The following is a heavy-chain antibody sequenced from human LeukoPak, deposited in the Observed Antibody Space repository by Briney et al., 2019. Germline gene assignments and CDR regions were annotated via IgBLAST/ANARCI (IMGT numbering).Heavy chain of an antibody. D-gene: IGHD3-10*01. CDR2: ILHTGST. Sequence: PSQTLSLTCVASGDSISSGGYSWSWIRQPPGKGLEWIGYILHTGSTFYNPSLRSRVTISVDNSKNQFSLRLSSVTAADTAVYYCARELWFANAPGSWLDPWGQGTLVTVST. CDR1: GDSISSGGYS. J-gene: IGHJ5*02. CDR3: ARELWFANAPGSWLDP. V-gene: IGHV4-30-2*01.